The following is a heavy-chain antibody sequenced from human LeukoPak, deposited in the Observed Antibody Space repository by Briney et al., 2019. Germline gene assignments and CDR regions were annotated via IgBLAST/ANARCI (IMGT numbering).Heavy chain of an antibody. Sequence: EGSLRLSCAASGFTFSNFWMHWVRQAPGMGPVWVSQINPDGTDTLYADSVKGRFTISRDNARNTLYLQMNSLRAEDTAVYYCAKGTNFAFDNWGQGILVTVSS. J-gene: IGHJ4*02. V-gene: IGHV3-74*01. CDR3: AKGTNFAFDN. CDR1: GFTFSNFW. D-gene: IGHD1-14*01. CDR2: INPDGTDT.